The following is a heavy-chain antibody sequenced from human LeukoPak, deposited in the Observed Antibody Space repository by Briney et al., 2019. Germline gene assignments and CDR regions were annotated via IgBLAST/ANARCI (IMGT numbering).Heavy chain of an antibody. CDR2: ITSGGTSA. D-gene: IGHD6-13*01. J-gene: IGHJ6*02. V-gene: IGHV3-23*01. Sequence: GGSLRLSCAASGFTFASYVMTCVRQAPGRGLEWVSEITSGGTSAYYADSVKGRFTISRDNSKNTLYLQMHSLRGEDTAEYYCARHSREYGMGVWDQGTTVTVAS. CDR3: ARHSREYGMGV. CDR1: GFTFASYV.